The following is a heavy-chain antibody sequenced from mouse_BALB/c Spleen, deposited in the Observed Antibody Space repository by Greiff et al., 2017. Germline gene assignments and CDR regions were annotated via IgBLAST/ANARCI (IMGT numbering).Heavy chain of an antibody. CDR2: ILPGSGST. J-gene: IGHJ4*01. V-gene: IGHV1-9*01. CDR1: GYTFSSYW. Sequence: QVQLQQSGAELMKPGASVKISCKATGYTFSSYWIEWVKQRPGHGLEWIGEILPGSGSTNYNEKFKGKATFTADTSSNTAYMQLSSLTSEDSAVYYCARGGTFYAMDYGGQGTSVTVSS. D-gene: IGHD3-3*01. CDR3: ARGGTFYAMDY.